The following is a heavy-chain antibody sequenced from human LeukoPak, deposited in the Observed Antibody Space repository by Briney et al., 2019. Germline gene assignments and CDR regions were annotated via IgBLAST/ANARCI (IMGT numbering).Heavy chain of an antibody. Sequence: PSETLSLTCAVSGGSISTSNYYWGWIRQPPWKGLEWIASLYYSGSTNYNPSLKSRVTTSVDTSTNQFSLSLSSVTAADTAVYYCARGPTYYYDSSGSYWGQGTLVTVSS. CDR3: ARGPTYYYDSSGSY. J-gene: IGHJ4*02. CDR2: LYYSGST. CDR1: GGSISTSNYY. V-gene: IGHV4-39*02. D-gene: IGHD3-22*01.